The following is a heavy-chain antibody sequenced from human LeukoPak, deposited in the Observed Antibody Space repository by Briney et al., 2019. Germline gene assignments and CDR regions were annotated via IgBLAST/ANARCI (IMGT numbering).Heavy chain of an antibody. Sequence: SETLSLTCAVYGGSFSGYYWSWIRQPPGKGLEWIGEINHSGSTNYNPSLKSRVTISVDTSKNQFSLKLSSVTAADTAVYYCARQEGYYYYMDVWGKGTTVTVSS. CDR1: GGSFSGYY. V-gene: IGHV4-34*01. CDR3: ARQEGYYYYMDV. CDR2: INHSGST. J-gene: IGHJ6*03.